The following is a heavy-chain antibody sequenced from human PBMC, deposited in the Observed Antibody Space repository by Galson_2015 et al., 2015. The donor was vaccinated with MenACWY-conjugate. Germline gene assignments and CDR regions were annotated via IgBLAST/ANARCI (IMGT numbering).Heavy chain of an antibody. CDR1: GFTFSTYA. CDR2: ISSGSSSI. Sequence: SLRLSCAASGFTFSTYAMNWVRQAPGMGLEWVSYISSGSSSIYYADSVKGRFTISRDNAKNSLYLQMNSLRAEDTAVYYCATAGAGYFGICFWGQGTLVAVSS. CDR3: ATAGAGYFGICF. J-gene: IGHJ4*02. D-gene: IGHD3-10*01. V-gene: IGHV3-48*04.